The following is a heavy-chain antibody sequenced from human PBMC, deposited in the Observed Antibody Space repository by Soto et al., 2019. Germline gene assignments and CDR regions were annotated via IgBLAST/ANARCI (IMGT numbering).Heavy chain of an antibody. CDR1: GGSISSSSYY. CDR2: IYYSGST. V-gene: IGHV4-39*01. Sequence: SETLSLTCTVSGGSISSSSYYWGWIRQPPGKGLEWIGSIYYSGSTYYNPSLKSRVTISVDTSKNQFSLKLSSVTAADTAVYYCARQESTPSYDFWSGYPRGGMDVWGQGTKVTVSS. CDR3: ARQESTPSYDFWSGYPRGGMDV. J-gene: IGHJ6*02. D-gene: IGHD3-3*01.